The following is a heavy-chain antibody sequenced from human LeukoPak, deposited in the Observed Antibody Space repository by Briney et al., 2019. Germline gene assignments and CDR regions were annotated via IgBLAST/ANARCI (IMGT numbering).Heavy chain of an antibody. D-gene: IGHD4-11*01. CDR2: IYYSGST. CDR3: ARQRRGGYSFHFDY. J-gene: IGHJ4*02. CDR1: GGSIRSSSYY. Sequence: SSETLSLTCTVSGGSIRSSSYYWGWIRQPPGKGLEWIGSIYYSGSTYYNPSLKSRVTISVDTSKNQFSLKLSSVTAADTAVYYCARQRRGGYSFHFDYWGQGTLVTVSS. V-gene: IGHV4-39*01.